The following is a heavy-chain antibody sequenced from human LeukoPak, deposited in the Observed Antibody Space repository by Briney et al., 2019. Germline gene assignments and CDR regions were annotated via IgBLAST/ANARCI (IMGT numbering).Heavy chain of an antibody. J-gene: IGHJ3*02. V-gene: IGHV7-4-1*02. CDR2: INTNTGNP. D-gene: IGHD6-6*01. Sequence: ASVKVSCKASGYTFTSYAMNWVRQAPGQGLEWMGWINTNTGNPTYAQGFTGRFVFSLDTSVSTAYLQISSLKAEDTAVYYCARWQLGPAPGAFDIWGQGTMVTVSS. CDR1: GYTFTSYA. CDR3: ARWQLGPAPGAFDI.